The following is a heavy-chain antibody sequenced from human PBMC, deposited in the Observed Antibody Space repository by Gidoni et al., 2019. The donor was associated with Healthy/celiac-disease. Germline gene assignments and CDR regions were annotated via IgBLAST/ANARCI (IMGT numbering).Heavy chain of an antibody. CDR3: ARVGFSSGWVDY. Sequence: QVQLVQSGAEVKKPWASVKVSCKASGYTFTGYYMHWVRQAPGQGLEWMGWINHNSGGTNYAQKVKGRVTMTRDTSISTAYMELSRLRSDDTAVYYCARVGFSSGWVDYWGQGTLVTVSS. CDR1: GYTFTGYY. J-gene: IGHJ4*02. CDR2: INHNSGGT. D-gene: IGHD6-19*01. V-gene: IGHV1-2*02.